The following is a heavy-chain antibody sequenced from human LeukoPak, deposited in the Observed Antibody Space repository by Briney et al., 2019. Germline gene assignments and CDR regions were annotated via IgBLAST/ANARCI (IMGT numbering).Heavy chain of an antibody. V-gene: IGHV4-39*07. CDR1: GGSISSSSYY. CDR3: ARDSGPSYGYHDY. J-gene: IGHJ4*02. D-gene: IGHD5-18*01. CDR2: IYYSGST. Sequence: SETLSLTCTVSGGSISSSSYYWGWIRQPPGKGLEWIGSIYYSGSTYYNPSLKSRVTISVDTSKNQFSLKLSSVTAADTAVYYCARDSGPSYGYHDYWGQGTLVTVSS.